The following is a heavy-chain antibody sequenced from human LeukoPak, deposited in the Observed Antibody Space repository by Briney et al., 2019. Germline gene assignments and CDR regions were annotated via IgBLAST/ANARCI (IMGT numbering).Heavy chain of an antibody. CDR2: IYYSGST. Sequence: SETLSLTCIVSGGSISSYYWSWIRQPPGKGLEWIGYIYYSGSTNYNPSLKSRVTISVDTSKNQFSLKLSSVTAADTAVYYCARFHCSGGSCYSSNWFDPWGQGTLVTVSP. V-gene: IGHV4-59*01. CDR1: GGSISSYY. CDR3: ARFHCSGGSCYSSNWFDP. J-gene: IGHJ5*02. D-gene: IGHD2-15*01.